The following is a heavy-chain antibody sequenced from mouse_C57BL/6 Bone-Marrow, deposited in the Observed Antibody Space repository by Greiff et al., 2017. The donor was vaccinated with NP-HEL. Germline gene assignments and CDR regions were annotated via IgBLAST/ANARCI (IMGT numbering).Heavy chain of an antibody. J-gene: IGHJ3*01. V-gene: IGHV2-9-1*01. D-gene: IGHD4-1*02. Sequence: VKLVESGPGLVAPSQSLSITCTVSGFSLTSYAISWVRQPPGKGLEWLGVIWTGGGTNYNSALKSRLSISTDNSKSQVFLKMNSLQTDDTARYSCARLNWDVGAWFAYWGQGTLVTVSA. CDR3: ARLNWDVGAWFAY. CDR2: IWTGGGT. CDR1: GFSLTSYA.